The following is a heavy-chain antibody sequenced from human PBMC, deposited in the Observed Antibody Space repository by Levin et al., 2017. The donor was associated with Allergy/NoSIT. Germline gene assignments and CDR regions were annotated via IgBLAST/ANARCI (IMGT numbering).Heavy chain of an antibody. J-gene: IGHJ4*02. CDR2: INHSGST. D-gene: IGHD6-13*01. CDR3: ARWASTRSAAGKPKFDY. V-gene: IGHV4-34*01. Sequence: PSETLSLTCAVYGGSFSGYYWSWIRQPPGKGLEWIGEINHSGSTNHNPSLKSRVTISVDTSKNQFSLKLSSVTAADTAVSYCARWASTRSAAGKPKFDYWGQGTLVTVSS. CDR1: GGSFSGYY.